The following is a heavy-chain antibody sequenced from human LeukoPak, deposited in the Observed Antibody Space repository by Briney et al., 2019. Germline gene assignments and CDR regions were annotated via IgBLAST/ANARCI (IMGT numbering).Heavy chain of an antibody. D-gene: IGHD6-13*01. J-gene: IGHJ5*02. CDR2: INHSGST. CDR1: GGSFSGYY. V-gene: IGHV4-34*01. Sequence: SETLSLTCAVYGGSFSGYYWSWIRQPPGKGLESIGEINHSGSTNYNPSLTSRVTISVDTSKNQFSLKLSSVTAADTAVYYCARGPNRWWQRVVRGWFDPWGQGTLVTVSS. CDR3: ARGPNRWWQRVVRGWFDP.